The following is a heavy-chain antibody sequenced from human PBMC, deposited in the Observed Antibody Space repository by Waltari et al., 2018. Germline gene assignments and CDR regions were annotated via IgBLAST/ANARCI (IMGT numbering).Heavy chain of an antibody. CDR3: ATLKRGYSYGWTLDY. Sequence: QVQLVQSGAEVKKPGASVKVSCKVSGSTLPDLSMHWVRQAPGKGREWMGGFDPEDGETINAQKFQGRVTMTEDTSTDTAYMELSSLRSEDTAVYYCATLKRGYSYGWTLDYWGQGTLVIVSS. D-gene: IGHD5-18*01. CDR1: GSTLPDLS. V-gene: IGHV1-24*01. CDR2: FDPEDGET. J-gene: IGHJ4*02.